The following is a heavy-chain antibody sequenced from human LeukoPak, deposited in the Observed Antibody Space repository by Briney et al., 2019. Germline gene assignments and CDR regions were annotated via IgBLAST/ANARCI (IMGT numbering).Heavy chain of an antibody. CDR1: GFTFSSYS. V-gene: IGHV3-21*01. Sequence: GGSLRLSCAASGFTFSSYSMNWVRQAPGEGLEWVSSISSSSSYIYYADSVKGRLTISRDNAKNSLYLQMNSLRAEDTAVYYCARDTAYGDGAFDIWGQGTMVTVSS. J-gene: IGHJ3*02. CDR2: ISSSSSYI. D-gene: IGHD4-17*01. CDR3: ARDTAYGDGAFDI.